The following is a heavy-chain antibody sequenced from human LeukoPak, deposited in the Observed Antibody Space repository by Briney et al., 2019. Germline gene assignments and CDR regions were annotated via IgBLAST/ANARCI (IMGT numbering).Heavy chain of an antibody. CDR2: ISGSGGST. Sequence: PGGSLRLSCAASGFTFSSYAMSWVRQAPGKGLEWVSDISGSGGSTDYADSVKGRFTISRDNSKDTLYLQMNSLRAEDTAVYYCAKDHEGSSGWYAYRFDYWGQGTLVTVSS. D-gene: IGHD6-19*01. J-gene: IGHJ4*02. V-gene: IGHV3-23*01. CDR3: AKDHEGSSGWYAYRFDY. CDR1: GFTFSSYA.